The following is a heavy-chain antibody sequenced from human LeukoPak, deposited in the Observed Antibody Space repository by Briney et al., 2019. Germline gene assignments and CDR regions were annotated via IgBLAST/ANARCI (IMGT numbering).Heavy chain of an antibody. CDR3: ARFLVGPSLRYFDY. D-gene: IGHD3-10*01. CDR2: IYYSGST. Sequence: SETLSLTCTVSGGSISSYYWSWIRQPPGKGLEWIGYIYYSGSTNYNPSLKSRVTISVDTSKNQFSLKLSPVTAADTAVYYCARFLVGPSLRYFDYWGQGTLVTVSS. CDR1: GGSISSYY. V-gene: IGHV4-59*01. J-gene: IGHJ4*02.